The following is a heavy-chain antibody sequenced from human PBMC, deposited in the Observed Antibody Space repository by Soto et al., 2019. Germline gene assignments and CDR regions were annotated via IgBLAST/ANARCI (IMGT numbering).Heavy chain of an antibody. D-gene: IGHD4-17*01. V-gene: IGHV3-23*01. J-gene: IGHJ4*02. CDR3: AKAETAYLTVTSLFFDY. CDR2: ISGSGGST. Sequence: GGSLRLSCAASGFTFSSYAMSWVRQAPGKGLEWVSAISGSGGSTYYADSVKGRFTISRDNSKNTLYLQMNSLRAEDTAVYYCAKAETAYLTVTSLFFDYWGQGTLVTVSS. CDR1: GFTFSSYA.